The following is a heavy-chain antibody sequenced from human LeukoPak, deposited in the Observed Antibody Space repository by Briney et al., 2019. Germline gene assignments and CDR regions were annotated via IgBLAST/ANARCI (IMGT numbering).Heavy chain of an antibody. Sequence: ASVTASCKASGYTFTGYYMHWVRQAPGQGLEWMGWINPNSGGTNYAQKFQGRVSMTRDTSISTAYMELSRLRSDDTAVYYYARDQYGCSSTSCYLAIGYWGQGTLVTVSS. CDR3: ARDQYGCSSTSCYLAIGY. D-gene: IGHD2-2*01. J-gene: IGHJ4*01. V-gene: IGHV1-2*02. CDR1: GYTFTGYY. CDR2: INPNSGGT.